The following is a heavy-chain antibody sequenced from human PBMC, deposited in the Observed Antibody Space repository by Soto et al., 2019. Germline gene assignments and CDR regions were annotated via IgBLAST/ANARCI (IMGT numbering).Heavy chain of an antibody. CDR1: GYTFTGYY. V-gene: IGHV1-2*04. Sequence: ASVKVSCKASGYTFTGYYMHWVRQAPGQGLEWMGWINPNSGGTNYAQKFQGWVTMTRDTSISTAYMELSRLRSDDTAVYYCARDLEYYYDSSGYYPDNYGMDVWGQGTTVTVSS. CDR3: ARDLEYYYDSSGYYPDNYGMDV. J-gene: IGHJ6*02. D-gene: IGHD3-22*01. CDR2: INPNSGGT.